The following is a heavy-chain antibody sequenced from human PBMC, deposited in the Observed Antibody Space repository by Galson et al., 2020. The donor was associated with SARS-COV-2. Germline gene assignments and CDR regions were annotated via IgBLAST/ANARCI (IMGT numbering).Heavy chain of an antibody. CDR1: GFTFSNAW. Sequence: GESLKISCAASGFTFSNAWMSWVRQAPGKGLEWVGRIKSKTDGGTTDYAAPVKGRFTISRDDSKNTLYLQMNSLKTEDTAVYYCTTTGYYYDSSGYYSYYFDYWGQGTLVTVSS. D-gene: IGHD3-22*01. CDR2: IKSKTDGGTT. V-gene: IGHV3-15*01. J-gene: IGHJ4*02. CDR3: TTTGYYYDSSGYYSYYFDY.